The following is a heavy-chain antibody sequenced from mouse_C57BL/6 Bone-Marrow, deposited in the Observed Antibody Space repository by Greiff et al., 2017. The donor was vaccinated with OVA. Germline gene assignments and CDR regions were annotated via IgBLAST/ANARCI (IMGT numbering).Heavy chain of an antibody. V-gene: IGHV5-15*01. J-gene: IGHJ4*01. CDR3: ARGDYDYDGAMDY. D-gene: IGHD2-4*01. Sequence: EVKLVESGGGLVQPGGSLKLSCAASGFTFSDYGMAWVRQAPRKGPEWVAFISNLAYSIYYADTVTGRFTISRENAKNTLYLEMSSLRSEDTAMYYCARGDYDYDGAMDYWGQGTSVTVSS. CDR1: GFTFSDYG. CDR2: ISNLAYSI.